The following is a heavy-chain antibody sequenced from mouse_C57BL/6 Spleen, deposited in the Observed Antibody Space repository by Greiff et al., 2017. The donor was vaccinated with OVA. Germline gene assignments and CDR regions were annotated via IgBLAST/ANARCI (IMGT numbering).Heavy chain of an antibody. CDR1: GFTFSSYA. CDR2: ISDGGSYT. D-gene: IGHD2-12*01. V-gene: IGHV5-4*01. Sequence: EVQVVESGGGLVKPGGSLKLSCAASGFTFSSYAMSWVRQTPEKRLEWVATISDGGSYTYYPDNVKGRFTISRDNAKNNLYLQMSHLKSEDTAMYYCARDIARGFDVWGTGTTVTVSS. J-gene: IGHJ1*03. CDR3: ARDIARGFDV.